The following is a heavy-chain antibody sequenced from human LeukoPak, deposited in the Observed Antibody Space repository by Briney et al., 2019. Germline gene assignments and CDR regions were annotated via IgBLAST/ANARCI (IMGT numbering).Heavy chain of an antibody. J-gene: IGHJ4*02. V-gene: IGHV4-4*02. CDR1: GGSISSSNW. D-gene: IGHD3-16*02. CDR2: IYHSGST. CDR3: ARARTRIYYDYVWGSYHFDY. Sequence: SETLSLTCAVSGGSISSSNWWSWVRQPPGKGLEWIGEIYHSGSTNYNPSLKSRVTVSVDTSKNQFSLKLSSVTAADTAVYYCARARTRIYYDYVWGSYHFDYWGQGTLVTVSS.